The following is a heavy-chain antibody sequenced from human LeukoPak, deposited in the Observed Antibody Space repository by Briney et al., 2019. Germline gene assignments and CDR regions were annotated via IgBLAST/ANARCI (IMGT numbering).Heavy chain of an antibody. CDR1: GYTFTSYG. V-gene: IGHV1-18*01. Sequence: ASVKVSCKASGYTFTSYGISWVRQAPGQGLEWMGWISAYNGNTNYAQKLQGRVTMTTDTSTSTAYMELRSLRSDDTAVYYCALFVSLAAGTSEYYYYMDVWGKGTTVTVSS. D-gene: IGHD6-13*01. CDR2: ISAYNGNT. J-gene: IGHJ6*03. CDR3: ALFVSLAAGTSEYYYYMDV.